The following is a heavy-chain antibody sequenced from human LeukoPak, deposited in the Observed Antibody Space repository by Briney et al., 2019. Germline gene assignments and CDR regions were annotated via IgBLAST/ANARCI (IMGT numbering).Heavy chain of an antibody. CDR1: GVTVSSNF. J-gene: IGHJ4*02. CDR2: IYGGGNT. CDR3: ASWPGGWYGEDS. Sequence: GGSLRLSCAASGVTVSSNFMSWVRQAPGKGLEWVSVIYGGGNTYTADSVKGRFTISRDTYMNTLYLQMNSLRAEDTAVYYCASWPGGWYGEDSWGQGTLVTVSS. D-gene: IGHD6-19*01. V-gene: IGHV3-53*01.